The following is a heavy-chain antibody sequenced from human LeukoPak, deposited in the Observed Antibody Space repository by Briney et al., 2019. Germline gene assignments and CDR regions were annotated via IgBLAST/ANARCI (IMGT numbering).Heavy chain of an antibody. CDR3: AAPDVQTDSSGYYDNY. CDR2: INPNSGNT. J-gene: IGHJ4*02. D-gene: IGHD3-22*01. Sequence: GASVKVSCKASGYTFTGYHMHWVRQAPGQGLEWMGRINPNSGNTNYAQKFQERVTITRDMSTSTAYMELSSLRSEDTAVYYCAAPDVQTDSSGYYDNYWGQGTLVTVSS. V-gene: IGHV1-2*06. CDR1: GYTFTGYH.